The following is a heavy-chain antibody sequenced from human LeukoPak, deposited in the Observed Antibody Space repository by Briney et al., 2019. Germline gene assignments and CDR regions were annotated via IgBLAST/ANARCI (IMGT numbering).Heavy chain of an antibody. CDR1: GFTFNSYA. CDR2: IRGSGGGT. CDR3: AKAGIGVVGYFDY. V-gene: IGHV3-23*01. Sequence: GGSLRLSCAASGFTFNSYAMSWVRQAPVKGLEWVSAIRGSGGGTYYADSVKGRFAISRDNSKNTLYLQMNSLRDEDTALYYCAKAGIGVVGYFDYWGQGTLVTVSS. J-gene: IGHJ4*02. D-gene: IGHD6-19*01.